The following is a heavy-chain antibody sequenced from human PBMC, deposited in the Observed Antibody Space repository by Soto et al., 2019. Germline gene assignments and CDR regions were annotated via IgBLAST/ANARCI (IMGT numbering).Heavy chain of an antibody. D-gene: IGHD3-10*01. V-gene: IGHV3-49*05. J-gene: IGHJ5*02. CDR1: GFTFGDYA. CDR3: TTNYYGGYENWSDP. Sequence: EVQLVESGGGLVKPGRSLRLSCTASGFTFGDYAMSWFRQAPGKGLEWVGFIRNKAYGGTTEYAASVKGRFTISRDDCKSSAYMPMNSLKTEDTAVYYCTTNYYGGYENWSDPWGQGTLVTVSS. CDR2: IRNKAYGGTT.